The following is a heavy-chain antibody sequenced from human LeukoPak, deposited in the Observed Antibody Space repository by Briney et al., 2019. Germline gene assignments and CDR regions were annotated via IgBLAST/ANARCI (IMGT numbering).Heavy chain of an antibody. CDR2: AYYRSRWFT. J-gene: IGHJ3*02. V-gene: IGHV6-1*01. CDR3: VRGSALDI. CDR1: GDSVSSNNAA. Sequence: SQALSLTCAISGDSVSSNNAAWNWIRQSPSRGLEWLGRAYYRSRWFTDYALSVKSRITINPDTSRNQFSLQLNSVSPEDTAVYYCVRGSALDIWGQGTMVTVSS.